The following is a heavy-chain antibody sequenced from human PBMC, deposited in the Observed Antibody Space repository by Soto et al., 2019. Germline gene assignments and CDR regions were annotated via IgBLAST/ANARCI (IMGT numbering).Heavy chain of an antibody. V-gene: IGHV4-59*01. CDR3: ARVEVWYGDYYFDY. J-gene: IGHJ4*02. Sequence: SETLSLTCTVSGGSISSYYWSWIRQPPGKGLEWIGYIYYSGSTNYNPSLKSRVTISVDTSKNQFSLKLSSVTAADTAVYYCARVEVWYGDYYFDYWGQGTLVTVSS. CDR1: GGSISSYY. CDR2: IYYSGST. D-gene: IGHD4-17*01.